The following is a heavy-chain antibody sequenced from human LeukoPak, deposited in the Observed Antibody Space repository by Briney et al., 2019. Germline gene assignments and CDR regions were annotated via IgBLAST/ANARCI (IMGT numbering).Heavy chain of an antibody. CDR1: GGSISSYY. V-gene: IGHV4-59*01. CDR3: ARVLAVFGVVIPRYYFDY. CDR2: IYYSGST. D-gene: IGHD3-3*01. J-gene: IGHJ4*02. Sequence: SETLSLTCTVSGGSISSYYWSWLRQPPGKGLEWIGYIYYSGSTNYNPSLKSRVTISVDTSKNQFSLKLSSVTAADTAVYYCARVLAVFGVVIPRYYFDYWGQGTLVTVSS.